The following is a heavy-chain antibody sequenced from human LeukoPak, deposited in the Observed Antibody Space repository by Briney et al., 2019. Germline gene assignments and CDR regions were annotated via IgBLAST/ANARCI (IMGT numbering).Heavy chain of an antibody. V-gene: IGHV3-21*01. CDR1: GFTFRGYN. CDR3: SRDLSVGAKPDLGFDY. CDR2: ISSSSIYI. D-gene: IGHD1-14*01. J-gene: IGHJ4*02. Sequence: GGSLRLSCAASGFTFRGYNLNWVRQAPGKGLGWVSSISSSSIYIYYADSVKGRFTISRDNAKNSLYLRMNSLRAQDTAVFYVSRDLSVGAKPDLGFDYWGQGTLVTVSS.